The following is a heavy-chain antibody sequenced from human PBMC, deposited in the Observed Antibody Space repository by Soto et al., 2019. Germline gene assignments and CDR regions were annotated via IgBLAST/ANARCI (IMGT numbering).Heavy chain of an antibody. J-gene: IGHJ4*02. Sequence: QITLKESGPTLVKPTQTLTLTCTFSGFSLSTSGVGVGWIRQPPGQALEWLALIYWDEDKRYSPSLKSRLTITKDTSKNQVVLTMTNMDPVDTATYYCAHRPSYCSGGSCYSGFDYWGQGTLVTVSS. CDR3: AHRPSYCSGGSCYSGFDY. D-gene: IGHD2-15*01. V-gene: IGHV2-5*02. CDR1: GFSLSTSGVG. CDR2: IYWDEDK.